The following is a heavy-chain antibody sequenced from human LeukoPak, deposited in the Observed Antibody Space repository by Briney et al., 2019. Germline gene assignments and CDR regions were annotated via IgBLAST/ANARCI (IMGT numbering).Heavy chain of an antibody. D-gene: IGHD5-18*01. CDR3: ARSGYSYGSPYNWFDP. J-gene: IGHJ5*02. Sequence: SVTVSCKASGGTFSSYAISWVRQAPGQGLEWMGRIIPILGIANYAQKFQGRVTVTADKSTSTAYMELSSLRSEDTAVYYCARSGYSYGSPYNWFDPWGQGTLVTVSS. CDR2: IIPILGIA. V-gene: IGHV1-69*04. CDR1: GGTFSSYA.